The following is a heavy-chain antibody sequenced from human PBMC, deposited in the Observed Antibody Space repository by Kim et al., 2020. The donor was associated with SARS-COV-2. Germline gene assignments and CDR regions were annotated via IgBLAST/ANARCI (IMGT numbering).Heavy chain of an antibody. J-gene: IGHJ4*02. D-gene: IGHD3-10*01. Sequence: SYTQKFQGRLTMTRDTSTSTVYMELSSLRSADTAVYYCARDHSGGSYFDYWGQGTLVTVSS. V-gene: IGHV1-46*01. CDR3: ARDHSGGSYFDY.